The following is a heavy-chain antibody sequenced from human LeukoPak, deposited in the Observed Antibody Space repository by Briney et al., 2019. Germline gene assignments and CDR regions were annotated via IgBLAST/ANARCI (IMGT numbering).Heavy chain of an antibody. CDR3: ARLRYYGMDV. CDR2: ISWNSGSI. V-gene: IGHV3-9*01. D-gene: IGHD2-15*01. J-gene: IGHJ6*02. CDR1: GFTFDDYA. Sequence: GRSLRLSCAASGFTFDDYAMHWVRQAPGKGLEWVSGISWNSGSIGYADSVKSRFTISRDNAKNSLYLQMNSLRAEDTAVYYCARLRYYGMDVWGQGTTVTVSS.